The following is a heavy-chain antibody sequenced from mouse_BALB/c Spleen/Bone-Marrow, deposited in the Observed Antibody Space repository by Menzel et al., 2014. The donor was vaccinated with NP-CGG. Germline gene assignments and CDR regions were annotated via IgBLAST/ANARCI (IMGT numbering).Heavy chain of an antibody. Sequence: VQLQESGPGLVAPSQSLSITCTVSGFSLTSYGVHWVRQPPGKGLEWLGVIWAGGSTNYNSALMSRLSISKDNSKSQVFLKMNSLQTDDTAMYYCAREGHTMITTDFDYWGQGTTLTVSA. J-gene: IGHJ2*01. V-gene: IGHV2-9*02. CDR3: AREGHTMITTDFDY. CDR2: IWAGGST. D-gene: IGHD2-4*01. CDR1: GFSLTSYG.